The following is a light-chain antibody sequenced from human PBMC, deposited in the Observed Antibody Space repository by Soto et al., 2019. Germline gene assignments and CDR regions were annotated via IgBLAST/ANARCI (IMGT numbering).Light chain of an antibody. CDR2: AAS. V-gene: IGKV1-27*01. Sequence: DIQMTQSPSSLSASVGDRVSITCRASQAMSHYLAWYQQKPGRAPNLLIYAASSLQSGVPSRFSGSVSGTEFTLTISSLQSDDVATYYCQKYHSAPFTFGPGTKVEI. CDR3: QKYHSAPFT. J-gene: IGKJ3*01. CDR1: QAMSHY.